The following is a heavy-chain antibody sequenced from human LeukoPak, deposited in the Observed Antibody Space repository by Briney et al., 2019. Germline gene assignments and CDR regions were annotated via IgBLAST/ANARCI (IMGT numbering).Heavy chain of an antibody. CDR2: ISSSSSYI. V-gene: IGHV3-21*01. CDR3: ARDLGEGGFDY. CDR1: GFTFSSYS. Sequence: GGSLRLSCAASGFTFSSYSMNWVRQAPGKGLEWVSSISSSSSYIYYADSVKGRFTISRDNPRNTLFLQMNSLRTEDTAMYYCARDLGEGGFDYWGRGILVTVSS. J-gene: IGHJ4*02. D-gene: IGHD3-16*01.